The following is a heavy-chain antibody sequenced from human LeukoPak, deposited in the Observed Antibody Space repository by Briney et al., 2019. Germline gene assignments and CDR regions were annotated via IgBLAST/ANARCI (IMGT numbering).Heavy chain of an antibody. J-gene: IGHJ5*02. CDR1: GGSMSSSTYY. CDR3: ARDPSSWLDP. D-gene: IGHD6-6*01. V-gene: IGHV4-39*07. CDR2: ISHRGST. Sequence: SETLSLTCTVSGGSMSSSTYYWGWIRQPPGKGLEWIGSISHRGSTYYNPSLKSRVTISADTSKNQFSLKLSSVTAADTAVYYCARDPSSWLDPWSQGTLVTVSS.